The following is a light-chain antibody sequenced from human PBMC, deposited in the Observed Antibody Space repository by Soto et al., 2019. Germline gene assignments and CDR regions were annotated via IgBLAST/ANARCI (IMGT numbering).Light chain of an antibody. CDR3: NSYTSSSTLL. J-gene: IGLJ2*01. CDR2: EVS. Sequence: QSALTQPASVSGSPGQSITISCTGTSSDVGGYKYVSWYQQHPGKAPKLMIYEVSNRPSGVSNRFSGSKSGNTASLTISGLQAEDEADYYCNSYTSSSTLLFGGGTKLTVL. V-gene: IGLV2-14*01. CDR1: SSDVGGYKY.